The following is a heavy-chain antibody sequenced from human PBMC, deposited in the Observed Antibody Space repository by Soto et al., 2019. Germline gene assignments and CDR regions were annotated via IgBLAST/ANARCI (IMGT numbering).Heavy chain of an antibody. CDR1: GGTFSSYA. CDR3: ARGGVSSGWRGSKYYFDY. J-gene: IGHJ4*02. V-gene: IGHV1-69*06. D-gene: IGHD6-19*01. CDR2: IIPIFGTA. Sequence: QVQLVQSGAEVKKPGSSVKVSCKASGGTFSSYAISWVRQAPGQGLEWMGGIIPIFGTANYAQKFQGRVTMTTDTSTSTAYMELRSLRSDDTAVYYCARGGVSSGWRGSKYYFDYWGQGTLVTVSS.